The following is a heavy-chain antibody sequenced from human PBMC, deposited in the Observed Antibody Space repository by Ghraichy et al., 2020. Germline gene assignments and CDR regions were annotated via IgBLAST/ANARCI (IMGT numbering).Heavy chain of an antibody. J-gene: IGHJ5*01. CDR2: INNDGSTI. CDR3: ARALGRCRGSNSSWWFDP. D-gene: IGHD2-15*01. Sequence: GGSLRLSCEVSGFTFRSYWMHWVRHAPGKGLVWVSNINNDGSTITYADSVRGRFTISRDNAKNTLYLQMSSLRVEDTAVYYCARALGRCRGSNSSWWFDPWGQGTLVTVST. V-gene: IGHV3-74*03. CDR1: GFTFRSYW.